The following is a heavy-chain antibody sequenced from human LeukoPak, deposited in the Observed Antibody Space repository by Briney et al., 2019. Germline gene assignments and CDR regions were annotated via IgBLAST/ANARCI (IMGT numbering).Heavy chain of an antibody. J-gene: IGHJ4*02. CDR3: AKGSDYGDYYFDY. CDR1: GFTFSSYA. V-gene: IGHV3-48*01. Sequence: PGGSLRLSCAASGFTFSSYAMNWVRQAPGKGLEWISYISGGGDTIYYADSVKGRFTTSRDNAKNTLYLQMNNLRAEDTAVYYCAKGSDYGDYYFDYWGQGTLVTVSS. CDR2: ISGGGDTI. D-gene: IGHD4-17*01.